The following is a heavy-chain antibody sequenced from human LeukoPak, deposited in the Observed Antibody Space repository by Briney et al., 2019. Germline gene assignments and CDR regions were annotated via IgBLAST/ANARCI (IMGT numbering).Heavy chain of an antibody. V-gene: IGHV1-3*03. CDR3: ARGWLREDKLRYFDWFPHHQHALFDY. D-gene: IGHD3-9*01. CDR1: GYTFTSYA. J-gene: IGHJ4*02. Sequence: ASVKVSCKASGYTFTSYAMHWVRQAPGQRLEWMGWINAGNGNTKYSQEFKGRVTITRDTSASTAYMELSSLRSEDMAVYYWARGWLREDKLRYFDWFPHHQHALFDYWGQGTLVTVSS. CDR2: INAGNGNT.